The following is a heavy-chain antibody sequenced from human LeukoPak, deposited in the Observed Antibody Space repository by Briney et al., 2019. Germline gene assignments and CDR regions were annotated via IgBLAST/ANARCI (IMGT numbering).Heavy chain of an antibody. V-gene: IGHV1-69-2*01. D-gene: IGHD3-10*01. Sequence: VNVSCKTSGYTFSDYYIHWVRQAPGGGLQWLGRVDPEDAKAVYSENLQGRVTITADSFSDSNYMFLSSLTSEDTAFYYCATSGRSSLAFDVWGQGTVATLCS. CDR1: GYTFSDYY. CDR2: VDPEDAKA. J-gene: IGHJ3*01. CDR3: ATSGRSSLAFDV.